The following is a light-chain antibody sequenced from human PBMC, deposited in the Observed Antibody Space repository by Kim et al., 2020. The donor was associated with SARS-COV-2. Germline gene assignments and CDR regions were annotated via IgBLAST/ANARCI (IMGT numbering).Light chain of an antibody. CDR1: SSDVGGYNY. J-gene: IGLJ1*01. CDR2: DVS. Sequence: LTQPASVSGSPGQSITISCTGTSSDVGGYNYVSWYQQYPGKAPKLMIYDVSKRPSGVSNRFSGSKSGNRASLTISGLQAEDEADYYCSSYTSSSTYVFGTGTKVTV. V-gene: IGLV2-14*01. CDR3: SSYTSSSTYV.